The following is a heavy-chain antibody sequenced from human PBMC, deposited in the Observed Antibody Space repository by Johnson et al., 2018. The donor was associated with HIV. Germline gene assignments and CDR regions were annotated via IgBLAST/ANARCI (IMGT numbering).Heavy chain of an antibody. V-gene: IGHV3-7*01. J-gene: IGHJ3*01. CDR2: IKQDGSVK. Sequence: MLLVESGGGVVQPGRSPRLACAASGFTFSSYPMHWVRQAPGKWLEWVANIKQDGSVKYYVDSVKGRFTISKDNAKNSLYLQMNSLRAEDTAVYYCASRSYAFDLWGQGTMVAVSS. D-gene: IGHD1-26*01. CDR3: ASRSYAFDL. CDR1: GFTFSSYP.